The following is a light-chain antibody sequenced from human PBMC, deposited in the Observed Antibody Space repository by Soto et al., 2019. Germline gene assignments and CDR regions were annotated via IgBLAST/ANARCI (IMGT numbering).Light chain of an antibody. Sequence: DIPVTQSPSSLSASVGDRVTITCRASQSIGGHLNWYQQKPGSAPNLLISGASNLRGGVPSRFSGSGSGTDFTLTITTLQPEDFATYYCLQTASLPVAFGGGTKVEIK. V-gene: IGKV1-39*01. CDR3: LQTASLPVA. CDR2: GAS. CDR1: QSIGGH. J-gene: IGKJ4*01.